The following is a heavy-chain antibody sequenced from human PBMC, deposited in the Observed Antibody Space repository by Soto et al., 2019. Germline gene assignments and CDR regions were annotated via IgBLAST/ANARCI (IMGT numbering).Heavy chain of an antibody. CDR2: IKTKSEGETT. J-gene: IGHJ4*02. D-gene: IGHD5-18*01. V-gene: IGHV3-15*02. Sequence: EVQLEESGGALVKPGESLTLSCAASGFTFSHAWLGWVRQAPGKGLEWVGRIKTKSEGETTDYGAPVKGRFIISRDDSKNTVDLQMNTLKTEDTAVYYCTTVYGHSYGQLDHWGQGTLVTVSS. CDR1: GFTFSHAW. CDR3: TTVYGHSYGQLDH.